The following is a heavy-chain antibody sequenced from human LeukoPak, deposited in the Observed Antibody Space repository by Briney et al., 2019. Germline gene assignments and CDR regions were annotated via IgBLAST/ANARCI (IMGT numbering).Heavy chain of an antibody. Sequence: GSLRLSCSASGFTFSSYAMHWVRQAPGKGLEYVSPISSNGGSTYYADSVKGRFTISRDNSKNTLYLQMSSLRAEDTAVYYCVKDSEDGITMIVVVMAGGLVDWGQGTLVTVSS. CDR1: GFTFSSYA. J-gene: IGHJ4*02. V-gene: IGHV3-64D*06. CDR2: ISSNGGST. D-gene: IGHD3-22*01. CDR3: VKDSEDGITMIVVVMAGGLVD.